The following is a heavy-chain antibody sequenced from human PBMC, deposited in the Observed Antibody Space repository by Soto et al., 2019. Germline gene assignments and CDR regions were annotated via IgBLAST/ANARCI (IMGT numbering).Heavy chain of an antibody. CDR2: IGTAGDT. D-gene: IGHD6-13*01. CDR3: ARSSIHGSWAYYYYYCMDF. Sequence: EVPLVESGGGLVQPGGSLSLSCAASGFTFNSYDMHWVRQATGKGLEWVSAIGTAGDTYYPGSVKGRFTISRDNAKNSLYLQMNSLRAENTAVYYCARSSIHGSWAYYYYYCMDFWGQGTTVTVAS. CDR1: GFTFNSYD. J-gene: IGHJ6*02. V-gene: IGHV3-13*01.